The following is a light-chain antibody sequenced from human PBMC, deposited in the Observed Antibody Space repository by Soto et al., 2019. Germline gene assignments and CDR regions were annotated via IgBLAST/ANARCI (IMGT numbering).Light chain of an antibody. V-gene: IGKV3-11*01. CDR1: QSVSSY. J-gene: IGKJ1*01. CDR2: DAS. Sequence: EIVLTQSPAPLSLSPGERATLSCRASQSVSSYLAWYQQKPGQAPRLLIYDASDRATGIPARFSGSGSGTDFTLTISSLEPEDLAVYYCQQYNDWPLWTFGQGTKVDIK. CDR3: QQYNDWPLWT.